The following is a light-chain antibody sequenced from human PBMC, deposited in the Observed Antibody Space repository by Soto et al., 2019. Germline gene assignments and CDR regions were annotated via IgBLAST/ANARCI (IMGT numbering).Light chain of an antibody. CDR3: PQTYTTPLS. Sequence: DIQLTQSPSSLSASVGDRVTITCRSSQSCSVYLNWYQQKPGKAPRLLIYAATTLQSGVPPRFSGRGSGTDCTLTITSPQSEDSATYNCPQTYTTPLSVGGGTKVEIK. J-gene: IGKJ4*01. CDR2: AAT. V-gene: IGKV1-39*01. CDR1: QSCSVY.